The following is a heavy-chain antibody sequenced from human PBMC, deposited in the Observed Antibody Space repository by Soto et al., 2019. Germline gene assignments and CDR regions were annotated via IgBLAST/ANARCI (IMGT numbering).Heavy chain of an antibody. CDR3: VRDQDSRGFSVFNL. Sequence: GGSLRLSCAASGFTFSDYYMSWIRQAPGKGLEWVSYISSSGSSIYYADSVKGRFTISRDNAKNTLYLQMNSLRAEDTAVYFCVRDQDSRGFSVFNLWGQGTQVTVSS. V-gene: IGHV3-11*04. J-gene: IGHJ5*02. D-gene: IGHD3-22*01. CDR1: GFTFSDYY. CDR2: ISSSGSSI.